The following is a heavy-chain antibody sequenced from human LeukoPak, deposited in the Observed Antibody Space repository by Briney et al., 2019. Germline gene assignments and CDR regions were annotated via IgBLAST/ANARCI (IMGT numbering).Heavy chain of an antibody. J-gene: IGHJ3*02. CDR1: GYTFNTYG. CDR2: ISPFNGNT. D-gene: IGHD6-19*01. CDR3: ARDREQWVPLGALDI. Sequence: ASVKVSCKASGYTFNTYGISWVRQAPGQGLEWIGWISPFNGNTNYAQNVQGRVTMTTDTSTSTAYMDLRGLRFDDTAVYYCARDREQWVPLGALDIWGQGTMVTVSS. V-gene: IGHV1-18*01.